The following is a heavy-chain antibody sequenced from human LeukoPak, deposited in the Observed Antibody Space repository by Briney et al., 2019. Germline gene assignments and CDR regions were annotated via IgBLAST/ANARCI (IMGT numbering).Heavy chain of an antibody. D-gene: IGHD3-16*01. CDR1: GFTFSSYG. CDR2: ISYDGSNK. CDR3: AKDGGQEDYFDY. V-gene: IGHV3-30*18. Sequence: GGSLRLSCAASGFTFSSYGMHWVRQAPGKGLEWVAVISYDGSNKYYADSVKGRFTISRDNSKNTLYLQMNSLRAEDTAVYYCAKDGGQEDYFDYWGQGTLSPSPQ. J-gene: IGHJ4*02.